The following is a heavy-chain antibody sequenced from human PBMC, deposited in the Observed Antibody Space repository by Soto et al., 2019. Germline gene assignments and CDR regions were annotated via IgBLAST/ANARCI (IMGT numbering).Heavy chain of an antibody. Sequence: SETLSLTCTVSGGSISSSSYYWGWIRQPPGKGLEWIGSIYYSGSTYYNPSLKSRVTISVDTSKNQFSLKLSSVTAADTAVYYCARHPGYCSGGSCYTVPLYYFDYWGQGTLVNVAS. CDR2: IYYSGST. D-gene: IGHD2-15*01. CDR1: GGSISSSSYY. J-gene: IGHJ4*02. V-gene: IGHV4-39*01. CDR3: ARHPGYCSGGSCYTVPLYYFDY.